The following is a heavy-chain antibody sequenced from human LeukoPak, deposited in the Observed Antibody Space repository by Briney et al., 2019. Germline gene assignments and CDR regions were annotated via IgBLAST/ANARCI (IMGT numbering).Heavy chain of an antibody. J-gene: IGHJ6*02. CDR2: LWYDETNK. D-gene: IGHD3-3*01. CDR3: AREIERSGYKRGHGMDV. CDR1: GFTLRGYG. V-gene: IGHV3-33*01. Sequence: PGGSLRLSCAASGFTLRGYGMHWVGKAPGKGPEGVAILWYDETNKYNEDSVKGRFTISRDNSKDTLYLQMNSLRAEDTAVYYCAREIERSGYKRGHGMDVWGQGPTVTVSS.